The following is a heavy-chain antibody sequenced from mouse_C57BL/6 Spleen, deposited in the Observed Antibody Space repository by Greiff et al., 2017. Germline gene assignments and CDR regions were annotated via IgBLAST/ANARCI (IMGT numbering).Heavy chain of an antibody. Sequence: QVQLQQPGAELVKPGASVKMSCKASGYTFTSYWITWVKQRPGQGLEWIGDIYPGSGSTNYNEKFKSKATLTVDTSSSTAYMQLSSLTSEDSAVYYCARMVVYYGNYDFDYWGQGTTLTVSS. CDR2: IYPGSGST. V-gene: IGHV1-55*01. CDR3: ARMVVYYGNYDFDY. D-gene: IGHD2-1*01. CDR1: GYTFTSYW. J-gene: IGHJ2*01.